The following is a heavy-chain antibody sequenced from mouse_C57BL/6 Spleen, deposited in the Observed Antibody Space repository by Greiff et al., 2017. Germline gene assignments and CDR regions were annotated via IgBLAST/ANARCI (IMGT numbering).Heavy chain of an antibody. CDR2: IDPSDSET. D-gene: IGHD2-3*01. CDR1: GYTFTSYW. J-gene: IGHJ4*01. CDR3: ARSCYDGCTMDY. Sequence: VQLQQPGAELVRPGSSVKLSCKASGYTFTSYWMHWVKQRPIQGLEWIGNIDPSDSETHYNQKFKDKATLTVDKSSSTAYMQLSSLTSEDSAVYYCARSCYDGCTMDYGGQGTSVTVSS. V-gene: IGHV1-52*01.